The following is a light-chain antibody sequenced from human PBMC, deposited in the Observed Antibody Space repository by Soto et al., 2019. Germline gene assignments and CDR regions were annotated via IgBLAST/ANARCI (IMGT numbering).Light chain of an antibody. CDR3: CSYAGTVAYV. CDR2: EVN. CDR1: SSDVGNYDL. Sequence: QSVLTQPASVSGSPGQSITISCTGTSSDVGNYDLVSWYQQHPGKAPKLIMCEVNKWPSGVSNRFSGSKSGNTASLTISGLQAEDEADYYCCSYAGTVAYVFGTGTNVTVL. V-gene: IGLV2-23*02. J-gene: IGLJ1*01.